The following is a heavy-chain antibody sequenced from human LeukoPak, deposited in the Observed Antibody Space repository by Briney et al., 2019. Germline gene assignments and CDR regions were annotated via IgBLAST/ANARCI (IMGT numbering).Heavy chain of an antibody. D-gene: IGHD6-6*01. CDR1: GYTLTELS. J-gene: IGHJ4*02. Sequence: ASVKVSCKVSGYTLTELSMHWVRQAPGKGPEWMGGFDPEDGETIYAQKFQGRVTMTEDTSTDTAYMELSSLRSEDTAVYYCATAHGAARRFYFDYWGQGTLVTVSS. V-gene: IGHV1-24*01. CDR3: ATAHGAARRFYFDY. CDR2: FDPEDGET.